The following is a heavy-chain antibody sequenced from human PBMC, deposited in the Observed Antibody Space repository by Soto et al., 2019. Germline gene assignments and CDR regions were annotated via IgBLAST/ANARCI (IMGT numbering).Heavy chain of an antibody. D-gene: IGHD6-13*01. J-gene: IGHJ6*02. CDR2: ISSSSSYI. CDR1: GFTFSSYS. V-gene: IGHV3-21*01. Sequence: GGSLRLSCAASGFTFSSYSMNWVRQAPGKGLEWVSSISSSSSYIYYADSVKGRLTISRDNAKNSLYLQMNSLRAEDTAVYYCARGVEQPLYYYYGMDVWGQGTTVTVS. CDR3: ARGVEQPLYYYYGMDV.